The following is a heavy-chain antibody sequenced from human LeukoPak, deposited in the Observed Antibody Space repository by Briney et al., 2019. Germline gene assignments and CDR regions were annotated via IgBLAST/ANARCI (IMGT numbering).Heavy chain of an antibody. CDR2: ISSSSSYT. Sequence: GGSLRLSFSASGFTFSQYYMTWIRPAPGKGLEWISYISSSSSYTNYADSVKGRFTISRDNDKNTVYLQMNSLRADDTAVYYCARDLSRLTVWGQGTLVTVSS. CDR3: ARDLSRLTV. V-gene: IGHV3-11*05. J-gene: IGHJ4*02. CDR1: GFTFSQYY.